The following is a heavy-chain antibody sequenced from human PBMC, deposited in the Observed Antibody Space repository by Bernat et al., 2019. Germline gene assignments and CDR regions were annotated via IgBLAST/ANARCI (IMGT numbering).Heavy chain of an antibody. Sequence: EVQLVESGGGLVQPGGSLRLSCAASGFTFSSYWMHWVRQAPGKGLVWVSRINSDGSSTSYADSVKGRFIISRDNAKNTLYLQMNSLRAEDTAVYYCARGSAAASYYYYGMDVWGQGTTVTVSS. J-gene: IGHJ6*02. D-gene: IGHD2-2*01. CDR1: GFTFSSYW. CDR2: INSDGSST. V-gene: IGHV3-74*01. CDR3: ARGSAAASYYYYGMDV.